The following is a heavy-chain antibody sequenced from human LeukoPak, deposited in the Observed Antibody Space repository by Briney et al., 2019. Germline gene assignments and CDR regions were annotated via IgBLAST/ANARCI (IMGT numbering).Heavy chain of an antibody. CDR1: GGSISSYY. D-gene: IGHD6-6*01. V-gene: IGHV4-4*07. CDR3: ARDFGIAARHTYYYYMDV. J-gene: IGHJ6*03. CDR2: IYTSGST. Sequence: SETLSLTCIVSGGSISSYYWSWIRQPAGKGLEWIGRIYTSGSTNYNPSLKSRVTMSVDMSKNQFSLKLSSVTAADTAVYYCARDFGIAARHTYYYYMDVWGKGTTVTVSS.